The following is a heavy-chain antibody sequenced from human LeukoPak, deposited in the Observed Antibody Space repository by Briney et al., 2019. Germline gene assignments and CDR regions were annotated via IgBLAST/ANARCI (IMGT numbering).Heavy chain of an antibody. V-gene: IGHV1-69*05. D-gene: IGHD5-24*01. J-gene: IGHJ4*02. CDR1: GGTFNNYA. Sequence: GASVKVSCNASGGTFNNYAISWVRQAPGQGPEWMGGVMPLFGTPSYAQKFQGRVTVITDDSTNTAYMEVSSLRYDDTAIYYCAATDGYIHRHPLYYLDYWGQGTLVIVSS. CDR3: AATDGYIHRHPLYYLDY. CDR2: VMPLFGTP.